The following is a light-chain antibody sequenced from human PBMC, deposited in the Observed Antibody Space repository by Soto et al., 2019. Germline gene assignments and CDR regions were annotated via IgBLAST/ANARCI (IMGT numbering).Light chain of an antibody. V-gene: IGKV1-9*01. J-gene: IGKJ1*01. CDR3: QQYNSYS. Sequence: IQLTQCPSSLSASVGNSVTSTCRASQGITSYLAWYQQKPGKAPNLLIYGASTLQSGVPSRFSGSGSGTEFTLTISSLQPDDFATYYCQQYNSYSFGQGTKVDIK. CDR1: QGITSY. CDR2: GAS.